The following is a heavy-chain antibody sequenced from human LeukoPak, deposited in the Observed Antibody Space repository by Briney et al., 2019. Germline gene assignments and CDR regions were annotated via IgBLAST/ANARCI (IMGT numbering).Heavy chain of an antibody. CDR2: INPNSGGT. CDR3: ARATQFTPPLTIFGGYYYYGMDV. CDR1: GYTFTGYY. J-gene: IGHJ6*02. V-gene: IGHV1-2*06. Sequence: ASVKVSCKDSGYTFTGYYMHWVRQAPGQGLEWMERINPNSGGTNYAQKFQGRVTMTRDTSISTAYMELSRLRSDDTAVYYCARATQFTPPLTIFGGYYYYGMDVWGQGTTVTVSS. D-gene: IGHD3-3*01.